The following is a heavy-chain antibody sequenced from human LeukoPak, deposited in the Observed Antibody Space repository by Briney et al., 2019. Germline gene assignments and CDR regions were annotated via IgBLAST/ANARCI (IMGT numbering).Heavy chain of an antibody. CDR3: ARGVGGSYHFDY. CDR1: GFTFRSYS. D-gene: IGHD1-26*01. J-gene: IGHJ4*02. Sequence: PGGSLRLSCEASGFTFRSYSMNWVRQASGKGLEWISYISSSTTTIYYADSMKGRFTISRDNAKNSLYLQMNSLRAEDTAVYYCARGVGGSYHFDYWGQGTLVTVSS. CDR2: ISSSTTTI. V-gene: IGHV3-48*01.